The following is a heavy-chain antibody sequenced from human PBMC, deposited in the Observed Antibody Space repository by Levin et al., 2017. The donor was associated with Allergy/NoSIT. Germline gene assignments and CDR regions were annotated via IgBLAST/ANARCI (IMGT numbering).Heavy chain of an antibody. CDR1: GFTLSSYW. J-gene: IGHJ2*01. V-gene: IGHV3-74*01. CDR2: ISSDGSNT. Sequence: QAGGSLRLSCEASGFTLSSYWMHWVRQAPGKGLVWVSRISSDGSNTNYADSVKGRFTISRDNAKNTLFLQMNSLRDEDTALYYCTSRYNTSRYWYFDLWGRGTLVTVSS. D-gene: IGHD1-14*01. CDR3: TSRYNTSRYWYFDL.